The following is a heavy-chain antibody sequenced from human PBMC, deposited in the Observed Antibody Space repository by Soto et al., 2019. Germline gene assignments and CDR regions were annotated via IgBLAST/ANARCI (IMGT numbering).Heavy chain of an antibody. CDR2: IKQDGSEK. V-gene: IGHV3-7*03. D-gene: IGHD6-13*01. Sequence: GGSLRLSCAASGFTFSSYWMSWVRQAPGKGLERVANIKQDGSEKYYVDSVKGLFTISRDNAKNSLYLQMNSLRAEDTAVYYCARLIAAAEYYFDYWGQGTLVTVSS. CDR3: ARLIAAAEYYFDY. J-gene: IGHJ4*02. CDR1: GFTFSSYW.